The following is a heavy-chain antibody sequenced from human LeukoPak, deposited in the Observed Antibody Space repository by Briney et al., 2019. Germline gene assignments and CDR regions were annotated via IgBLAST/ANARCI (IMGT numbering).Heavy chain of an antibody. D-gene: IGHD6-13*01. J-gene: IGHJ4*02. CDR1: GFTFSSYA. V-gene: IGHV3-30-3*01. Sequence: SGRSLRLSCAASGFTFSSYAMHWVRQAPGKGLEWVAVISYDGSNKYYADSVKGRFTISRDNSKNTLYLQMNSLRAEDTAMYYCARDLTIAAANYYFDNWGQGTLVTVSS. CDR3: ARDLTIAAANYYFDN. CDR2: ISYDGSNK.